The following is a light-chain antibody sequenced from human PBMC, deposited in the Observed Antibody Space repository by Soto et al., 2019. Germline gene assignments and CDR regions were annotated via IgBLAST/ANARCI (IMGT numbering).Light chain of an antibody. CDR3: QQSYTTPLT. CDR1: QRITTS. V-gene: IGKV1-39*01. Sequence: DIQMTQSPSSLSASVGDRVTITCRASQRITTSLNWFQQKPGKAPKLLTYGASSLQSGVPSRFSGTGSGTDFTLTISSLQPEDFATYYCQQSYTTPLTFGGGTKVEIK. J-gene: IGKJ4*01. CDR2: GAS.